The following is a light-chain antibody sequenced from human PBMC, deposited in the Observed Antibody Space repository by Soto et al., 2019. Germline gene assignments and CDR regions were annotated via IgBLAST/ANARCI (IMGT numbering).Light chain of an antibody. Sequence: QSVLTQPASVSGSPGQSITISCTGTSSDVGGYNYVSWYQQHPGKAPKLMIYEVSNRPSGVSNRFSGSKSGNTASLTISGLQAEDEADYYCSLYTSSSTLSVFGGGTKLTVL. CDR3: SLYTSSSTLSV. V-gene: IGLV2-14*01. CDR1: SSDVGGYNY. J-gene: IGLJ3*02. CDR2: EVS.